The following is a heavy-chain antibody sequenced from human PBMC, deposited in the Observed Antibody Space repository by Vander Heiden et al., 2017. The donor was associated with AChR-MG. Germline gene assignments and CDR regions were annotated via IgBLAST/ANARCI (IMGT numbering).Heavy chain of an antibody. J-gene: IGHJ4*02. CDR2: ISESGDST. CDR3: AKVGWANY. V-gene: IGHV3-23*01. Sequence: EVQLLESGGGLVQPGGSLRLSCAASGFTFSDYVISWVRQAPGKGPEWVSTISESGDSTDYADSVKGRFTISRENSKNTLYMKMNSLRAEDTAIYYCAKVGWANYWGQGTLVTVTS. D-gene: IGHD3-16*01. CDR1: GFTFSDYV.